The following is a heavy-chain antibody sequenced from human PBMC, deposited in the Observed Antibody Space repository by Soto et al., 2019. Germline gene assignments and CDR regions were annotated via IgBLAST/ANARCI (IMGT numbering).Heavy chain of an antibody. CDR1: GGSITSSAYY. CDR2: IYFSGRT. CDR3: AGSAIFGEVDPVDY. D-gene: IGHD3-3*01. Sequence: QLQLQESGPGLVKPSETLSLTCTVSGGSITSSAYYWAWIRRSPGKGLEWIGSIYFSGRTYHNPSLNGRLTISADTSRDQFSLKLNSVPAADTAIYFCAGSAIFGEVDPVDYWGQGMLVTVSS. J-gene: IGHJ4*02. V-gene: IGHV4-39*01.